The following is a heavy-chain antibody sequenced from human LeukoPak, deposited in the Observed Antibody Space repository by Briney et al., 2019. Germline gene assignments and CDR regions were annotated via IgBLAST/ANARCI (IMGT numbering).Heavy chain of an antibody. J-gene: IGHJ4*02. V-gene: IGHV4-59*01. CDR2: IYYSGST. Sequence: SETLSLTCTVSGGSISSYYWSLIRQPPGKGLEWIGYIYYSGSTNYNPSLKSRVTISVDTSKNQFSLKLSSVTAADTAVYYCARDRGFEELVPFDYWGQGTLVTVSS. CDR1: GGSISSYY. D-gene: IGHD1-26*01. CDR3: ARDRGFEELVPFDY.